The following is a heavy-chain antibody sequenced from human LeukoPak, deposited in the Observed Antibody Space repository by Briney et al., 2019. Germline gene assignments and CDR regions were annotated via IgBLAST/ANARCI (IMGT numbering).Heavy chain of an antibody. Sequence: SETLSLTCTVSGGPISSYYWSWIRQPPGKGLEWIGYIYYSGSTNYNPSLKSRVTISVDTSKSQFSLKLSSVTAADTAVYYCARGIAAADVDYWGQGTLVTVSS. J-gene: IGHJ4*02. CDR2: IYYSGST. CDR1: GGPISSYY. D-gene: IGHD6-13*01. CDR3: ARGIAAADVDY. V-gene: IGHV4-59*01.